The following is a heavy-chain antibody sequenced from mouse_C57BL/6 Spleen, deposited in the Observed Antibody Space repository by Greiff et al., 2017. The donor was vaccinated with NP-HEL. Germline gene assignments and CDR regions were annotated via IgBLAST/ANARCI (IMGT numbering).Heavy chain of an antibody. J-gene: IGHJ3*01. Sequence: DVQLVESGGGLVQPKGSLKLSCAASGFTFNTYAMHWVRQAPGKGLEWVASIRSTSSNYATYYADTVKDRFTISRDDAQSMLYLQMSNLKTEDTAMYYCVRGVYGNCFAYWGQGTLVTVSA. CDR2: IRSTSSNYAT. CDR1: GFTFNTYA. V-gene: IGHV10-3*01. D-gene: IGHD2-1*01. CDR3: VRGVYGNCFAY.